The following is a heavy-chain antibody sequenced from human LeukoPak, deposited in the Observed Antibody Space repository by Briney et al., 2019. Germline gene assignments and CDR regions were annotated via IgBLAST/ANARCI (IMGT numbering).Heavy chain of an antibody. CDR1: GYTFTSYG. D-gene: IGHD3-22*01. V-gene: IGHV1-18*01. CDR3: AREENSSGYYRVLDY. J-gene: IGHJ6*04. Sequence: ASVKVSCKASGYTFTSYGISWVRQAPGQGLEWMGWISAYNGNTNYAQKLQGRVTMTTDTSTSTAYMELSSLRSEDTAVYYCAREENSSGYYRVLDYWGKGTTVTISS. CDR2: ISAYNGNT.